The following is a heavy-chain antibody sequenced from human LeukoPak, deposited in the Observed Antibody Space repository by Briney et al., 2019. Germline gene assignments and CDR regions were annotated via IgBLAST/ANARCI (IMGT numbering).Heavy chain of an antibody. CDR1: GYTFTSYG. V-gene: IGHV1-18*01. Sequence: ASVKVSCKASGYTFTSYGISWVRQAPGQGLEWMGWISAYNGNTNYAQKFQGRVTITADESTSTAYMELSSLRSEDTAVYYCASTPLLQTTVVTGYPHFDYWGQGTLVTVSS. CDR3: ASTPLLQTTVVTGYPHFDY. D-gene: IGHD4-23*01. J-gene: IGHJ4*02. CDR2: ISAYNGNT.